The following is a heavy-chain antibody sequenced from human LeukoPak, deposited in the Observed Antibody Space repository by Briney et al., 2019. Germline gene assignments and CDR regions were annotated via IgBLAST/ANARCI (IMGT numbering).Heavy chain of an antibody. CDR1: GGSISSGGYS. CDR3: ARTSTTVRYFDY. Sequence: PSETLSLTCAVSGGSISSGGYSWSWIRQPPGKGLEWIGYIYHSGSTYYNPSLKSRVTISVDRSKNQLSLKLSSVTAADTAVCYCARTSTTVRYFDYWGQGTLVTVSS. CDR2: IYHSGST. V-gene: IGHV4-30-2*01. J-gene: IGHJ4*02. D-gene: IGHD4-17*01.